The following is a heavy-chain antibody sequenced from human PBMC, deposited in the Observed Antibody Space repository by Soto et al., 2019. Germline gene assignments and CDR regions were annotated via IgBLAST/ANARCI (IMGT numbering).Heavy chain of an antibody. CDR1: GGSISSYY. CDR2: IYYSGST. J-gene: IGHJ5*02. V-gene: IGHV4-59*01. Sequence: SETLSLTCTVSGGSISSYYWSWIRQPPGKGLECIGYIYYSGSTNYNPSLKSRVTISVDTSKNQFSLKLSSVTAADTAVYYCARVTLSGYSYGYRSFDPWGQGTLVTVSS. D-gene: IGHD5-18*01. CDR3: ARVTLSGYSYGYRSFDP.